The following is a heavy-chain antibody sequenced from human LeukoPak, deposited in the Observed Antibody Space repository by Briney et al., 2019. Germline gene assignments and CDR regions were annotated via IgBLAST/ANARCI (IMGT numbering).Heavy chain of an antibody. J-gene: IGHJ4*02. D-gene: IGHD5-18*01. CDR2: INHSGST. CDR1: GGSFSGYY. CDR3: AREGWRGYSPLPGY. V-gene: IGHV4-34*01. Sequence: PSETLSLTCAVYGGSFSGYYWSWIRQPPGKGLEWIGEINHSGSTNYNPSLKSRVTISVDTSKNQFSLKLSSVPAADTAVYYCAREGWRGYSPLPGYWGQGTLVTVSS.